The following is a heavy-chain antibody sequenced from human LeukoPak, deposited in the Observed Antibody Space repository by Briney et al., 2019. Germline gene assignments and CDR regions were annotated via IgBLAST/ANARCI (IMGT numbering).Heavy chain of an antibody. CDR3: ARDERYDSSGYPFDY. D-gene: IGHD3-22*01. CDR1: GYTFTGYF. V-gene: IGHV1-2*02. Sequence: ASVKVSCKASGYTFTGYFIHWVRQAPGQGLEWMGWINPNNGGTKYAQKFQDRVTMTRDTSISTAYMELSRLRSDDTAVYYCARDERYDSSGYPFDYWGQGTLVTASS. CDR2: INPNNGGT. J-gene: IGHJ4*02.